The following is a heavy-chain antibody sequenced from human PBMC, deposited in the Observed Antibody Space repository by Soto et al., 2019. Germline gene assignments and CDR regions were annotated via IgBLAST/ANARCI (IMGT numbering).Heavy chain of an antibody. Sequence: EVQLVESGGGLVKPGGSLRLSCAASGFTFSSYSMNWVRQAPGKGLEWVSSISSSSSYIYYADSVKGRFTISRDNAKNSLYLQMNSLRAEDTAVYYCARSPSMTTVSLDYWGQETLGTVST. CDR3: ARSPSMTTVSLDY. J-gene: IGHJ4*02. CDR1: GFTFSSYS. V-gene: IGHV3-21*04. D-gene: IGHD4-17*01. CDR2: ISSSSSYI.